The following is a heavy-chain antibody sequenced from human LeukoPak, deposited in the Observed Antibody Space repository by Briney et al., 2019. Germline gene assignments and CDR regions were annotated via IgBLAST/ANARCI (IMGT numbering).Heavy chain of an antibody. J-gene: IGHJ6*03. CDR2: INPNSGGT. Sequence: VASVKVSCKASGYTFTGYYMHWVRQAPGQGLEWMGWINPNSGGTNYAQKFQGRVTMTRDTSISTAYMELSRLRSDDTAVYYCARDLYSGYDWDFDFYYYMDVWGKGTTVTVSS. CDR1: GYTFTGYY. D-gene: IGHD5-12*01. CDR3: ARDLYSGYDWDFDFYYYMDV. V-gene: IGHV1-2*02.